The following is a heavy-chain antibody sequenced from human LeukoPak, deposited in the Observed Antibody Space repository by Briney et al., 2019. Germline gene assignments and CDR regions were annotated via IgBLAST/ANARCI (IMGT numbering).Heavy chain of an antibody. J-gene: IGHJ6*03. D-gene: IGHD3-3*01. Sequence: ASVKVSCKASGYTFTSYDINWVRQATGQGLEWMGWMNPNSGNTGYAQKFQGRVTMTGNTSISTAYMELSSLRSEDTAVYYCARAQPYYDFWSGYYTPYYYYYYMDVWGKGTTATVSS. CDR3: ARAQPYYDFWSGYYTPYYYYYYMDV. CDR1: GYTFTSYD. CDR2: MNPNSGNT. V-gene: IGHV1-8*01.